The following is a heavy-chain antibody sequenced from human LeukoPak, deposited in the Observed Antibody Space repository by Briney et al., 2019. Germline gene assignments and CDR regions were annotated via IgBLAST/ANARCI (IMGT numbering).Heavy chain of an antibody. V-gene: IGHV3-21*01. CDR3: ARAGDSSGYYFLTEGEDPPTRFDY. Sequence: PGGSLRLSCAASGFTFSSYSMNWVRQAPGKGLEWVSSISSSSSYIYYADSVKGRFTISRDNAKNSLYLQMNSLRAEDTAVYYCARAGDSSGYYFLTEGEDPPTRFDYWGQGTLVTVSS. CDR1: GFTFSSYS. D-gene: IGHD3-22*01. CDR2: ISSSSSYI. J-gene: IGHJ4*02.